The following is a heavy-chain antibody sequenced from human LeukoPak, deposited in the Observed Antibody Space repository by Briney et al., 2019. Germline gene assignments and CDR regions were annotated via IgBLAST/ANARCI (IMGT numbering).Heavy chain of an antibody. V-gene: IGHV4-39*07. Sequence: PSETLSLTCTVSGGSISSSSYYWGWIRQPPGKGLEWIGSIYYSGSTYYNPSLKSRVTISVDTSKNQFSLKLSSVTAADTAVYYCARATSYDYVWGSSRPYYFDYWGQGTLVTVSS. J-gene: IGHJ4*02. CDR1: GGSISSSSYY. CDR2: IYYSGST. D-gene: IGHD3-16*01. CDR3: ARATSYDYVWGSSRPYYFDY.